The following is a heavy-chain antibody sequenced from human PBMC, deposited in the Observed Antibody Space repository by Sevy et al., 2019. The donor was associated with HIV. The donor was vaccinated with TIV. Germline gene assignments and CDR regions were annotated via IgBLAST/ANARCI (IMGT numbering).Heavy chain of an antibody. D-gene: IGHD3-22*01. V-gene: IGHV3-7*01. CDR1: GFTFSRYW. CDR3: ARAEQVTMLVVFGDLYFDS. J-gene: IGHJ4*02. CDR2: IKQDESEK. Sequence: GGSLRLSCAASGFTFSRYWMTWVRRAPGKGLEWVANIKQDESEKYYVDSVKGRFTISRDNAKNSLYLQMNSLRADDTAVYYSARAEQVTMLVVFGDLYFDSWGQGTLVTVSS.